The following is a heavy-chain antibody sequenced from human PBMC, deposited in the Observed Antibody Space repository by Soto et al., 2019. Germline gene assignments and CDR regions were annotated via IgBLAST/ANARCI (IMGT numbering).Heavy chain of an antibody. V-gene: IGHV4-59*01. J-gene: IGHJ6*02. CDR2: IYNSGFT. Sequence: PSETLSLTGTVSGDSISAYYWSWIRQPPGKGLEWIGHIYNSGFTNYNPSLEGRVTISVDTSRNYFSLKVRSVTTADTAVYYCARLERPVTGYYYYYGVDVWGQGTTVTVSS. D-gene: IGHD2-21*02. CDR3: ARLERPVTGYYYYYGVDV. CDR1: GDSISAYY.